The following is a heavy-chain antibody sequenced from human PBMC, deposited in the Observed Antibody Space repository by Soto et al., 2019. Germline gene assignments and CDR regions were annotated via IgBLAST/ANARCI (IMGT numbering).Heavy chain of an antibody. Sequence: PGELLRRACGVFAVTISSYSMSLVRPAPGKGLEWVSAISGSGGSTYYADSVKGRFTISRDNSKNTLYLQMNSLRAEDTAVYYCAKRMGYLVGATLFDFWGQGTLVTVSS. J-gene: IGHJ4*02. CDR1: AVTISSYS. CDR3: AKRMGYLVGATLFDF. CDR2: ISGSGGST. V-gene: IGHV3-23*01. D-gene: IGHD1-26*01.